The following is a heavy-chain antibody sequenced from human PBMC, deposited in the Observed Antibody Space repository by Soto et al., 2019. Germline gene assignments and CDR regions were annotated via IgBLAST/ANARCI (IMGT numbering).Heavy chain of an antibody. CDR2: ISYDGSNK. Sequence: QVQLVESGGGVVQPGRSLRLSCAASGFTFSSYAMHWVRQAPGKGLEWVAVISYDGSNKYYADSVKGRFTISRDNSKNTLYLQMNSLRAEDTAVYYCAREYYYGSGSYPDNWFDPWGQGTLVTVSS. J-gene: IGHJ5*02. CDR1: GFTFSSYA. D-gene: IGHD3-10*01. V-gene: IGHV3-30-3*01. CDR3: AREYYYGSGSYPDNWFDP.